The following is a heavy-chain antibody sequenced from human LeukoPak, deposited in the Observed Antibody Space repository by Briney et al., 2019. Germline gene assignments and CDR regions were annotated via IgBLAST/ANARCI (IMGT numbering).Heavy chain of an antibody. D-gene: IGHD6-13*01. CDR2: INPSGGST. Sequence: ASVKVSCKASGYTFTSYYMHWVRQAPGQGLEWMGIINPSGGSTSYAQKFQGRVTMTRDTSTSTVYMELRSLRSDDTAVYYCARDRAAAAGRSLNFDYWGQGTLVTVSS. CDR1: GYTFTSYY. J-gene: IGHJ4*02. V-gene: IGHV1-46*01. CDR3: ARDRAAAAGRSLNFDY.